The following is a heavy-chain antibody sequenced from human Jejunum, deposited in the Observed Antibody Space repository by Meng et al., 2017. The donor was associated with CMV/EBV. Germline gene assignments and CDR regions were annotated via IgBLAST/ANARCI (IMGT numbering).Heavy chain of an antibody. J-gene: IGHJ4*02. CDR2: TNTAGTST. CDR1: GLTFTNYW. CDR3: ATVFDY. Sequence: GSLRLSCAASGLTFTNYWMHWVRQAPGKGLVWVSGTNTAGTSTYYADSVKGRFTISRDNAKNTLYLQMNSLRAEDTAVYYCATVFDYWGQGTLVTVSS. D-gene: IGHD4-17*01. V-gene: IGHV3-74*01.